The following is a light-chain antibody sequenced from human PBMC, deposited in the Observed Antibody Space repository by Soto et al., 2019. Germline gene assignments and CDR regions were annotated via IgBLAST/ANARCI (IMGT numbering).Light chain of an antibody. CDR1: SSDVGSYDH. V-gene: IGLV2-8*01. J-gene: IGLJ3*02. CDR2: DVT. CDR3: SSFAGSNNVV. Sequence: CAGTSSDVGSYDHVSWYQQHPGKAPKLMIYDVTERPSGVPDRFSGSKSGNAASLTVSGLQTEDEADYYCSSFAGSNNVVFGGGTKVTVL.